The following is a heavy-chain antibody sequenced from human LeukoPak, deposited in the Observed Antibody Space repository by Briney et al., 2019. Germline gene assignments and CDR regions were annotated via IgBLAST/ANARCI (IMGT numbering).Heavy chain of an antibody. CDR3: AKERQWLVLRTDAFDI. Sequence: GGSLRLSCAASGFTFSSYSMNWVRQAPGKGLEWVSSISSSSSYIYYADSVKGRFTISRDNAKNSLYLQMNSLRAEDTAVYYSAKERQWLVLRTDAFDIWGQGTMVTVSS. D-gene: IGHD6-19*01. J-gene: IGHJ3*02. CDR2: ISSSSSYI. V-gene: IGHV3-21*01. CDR1: GFTFSSYS.